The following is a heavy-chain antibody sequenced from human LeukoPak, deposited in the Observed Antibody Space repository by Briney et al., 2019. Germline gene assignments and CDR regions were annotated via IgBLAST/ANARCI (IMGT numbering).Heavy chain of an antibody. D-gene: IGHD6-6*01. V-gene: IGHV3-7*01. CDR3: ARDSIAARPY. Sequence: GGSLRLSCAASGFTFSSYWMNWIRQAPGKGLEWVVNIKQDGSEKYYVDSVKGRFTISRDNAKNSLYLQMNSLRAEDTAVYYCARDSIAARPYWGQGTLVTVSS. J-gene: IGHJ4*02. CDR2: IKQDGSEK. CDR1: GFTFSSYW.